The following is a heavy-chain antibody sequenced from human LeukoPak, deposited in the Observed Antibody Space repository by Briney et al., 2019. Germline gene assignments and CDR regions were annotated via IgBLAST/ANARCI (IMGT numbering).Heavy chain of an antibody. CDR2: IQEDGKKE. CDR3: AKDPHRGYSSVYYYYYMDV. J-gene: IGHJ6*03. D-gene: IGHD6-19*01. V-gene: IGHV3-7*01. CDR1: GFTFTKFW. Sequence: GGSLRLSCEASGFTFTKFWMSWVRQAPGKGLEWVANIQEDGKKENYVDSVRGRFTISRDNAKNSIYLQMNSLRVKDTAVYYCAKDPHRGYSSVYYYYYMDVWGKGTTVTISS.